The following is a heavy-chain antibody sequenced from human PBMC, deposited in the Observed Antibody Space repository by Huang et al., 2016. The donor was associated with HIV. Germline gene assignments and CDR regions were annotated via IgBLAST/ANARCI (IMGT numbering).Heavy chain of an antibody. D-gene: IGHD5-12*01. CDR3: TRDGVAPDEEFDY. CDR2: LNPKNGAT. CDR1: GYTFADYF. Sequence: QVQLVQSGAEVKKPGASVKVSCKPSGYTFADYFIHWVRQDPGQGLGWMARLNPKNGATNYAQRFLGRVTVTGDTSINTAYMEFSGLTSDDTANYYCTRDGVAPDEEFDYWGQGTLIIVSS. V-gene: IGHV1-2*02. J-gene: IGHJ4*02.